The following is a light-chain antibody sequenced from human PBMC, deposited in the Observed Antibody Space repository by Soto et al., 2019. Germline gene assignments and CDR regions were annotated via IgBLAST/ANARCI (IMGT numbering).Light chain of an antibody. CDR2: NNN. J-gene: IGLJ3*02. V-gene: IGLV1-44*01. CDR3: AAWDDSLNGWV. CDR1: SSNIGSDT. Sequence: QPVLTQPPSASGTPGQRVTISCSGSSSNIGSDTVNWYQQLPGTAPNLLIYNNNQRPSGVPDRFSGSKSGTSASLAISGLQSEDEADYYCAAWDDSLNGWVFGGGTKLTVL.